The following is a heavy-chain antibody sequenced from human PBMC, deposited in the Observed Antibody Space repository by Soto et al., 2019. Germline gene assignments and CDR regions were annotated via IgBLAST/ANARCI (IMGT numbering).Heavy chain of an antibody. D-gene: IGHD3-22*01. CDR2: VHPDSGGT. V-gene: IGHV1-2*02. CDR3: ARGAQGFFPVSGIYFYFDH. Sequence: GASVKVYFKTSGYIFTDHLIHLVRQSPGQGLQWVGWVHPDSGGTNVAQAFQDRVTMTADTSITTAYMDLARLRPDDTAIFYCARGAQGFFPVSGIYFYFDHWGQGTTVTVSS. J-gene: IGHJ4*02. CDR1: GYIFTDHL.